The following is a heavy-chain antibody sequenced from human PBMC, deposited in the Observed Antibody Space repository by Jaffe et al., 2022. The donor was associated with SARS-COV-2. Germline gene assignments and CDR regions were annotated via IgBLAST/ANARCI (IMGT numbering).Heavy chain of an antibody. V-gene: IGHV3-21*01. Sequence: EVQLVESGGGLVKPGGSLRLSCAASGFTFSSYSMNWVRQAPGKGLEWVSSISSSSSYIYYADSVKGRFTISRDNAKNSLYLQMNSLRAEDTAVYYCARDEGTTVTPGYYYYYGMDVWGQGTTVTVSS. D-gene: IGHD4-17*01. J-gene: IGHJ6*02. CDR3: ARDEGTTVTPGYYYYYGMDV. CDR2: ISSSSSYI. CDR1: GFTFSSYS.